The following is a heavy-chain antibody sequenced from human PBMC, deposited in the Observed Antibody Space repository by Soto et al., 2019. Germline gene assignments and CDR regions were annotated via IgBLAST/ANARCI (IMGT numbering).Heavy chain of an antibody. CDR2: IDYSGST. CDR3: AGGGWGSSGSRPESEFDS. CDR1: GGSIRSYC. V-gene: IGHV4-59*01. D-gene: IGHD6-19*01. J-gene: IGHJ4*02. Sequence: SETLSLTCTVSGGSIRSYCWCWIRQPPGKGLEWIGYIDYSGSTNYNPSLQSRVTISGDTSKNQFSLKLNSVTAADTAVYYCAGGGWGSSGSRPESEFDSWGQGTLVTVS.